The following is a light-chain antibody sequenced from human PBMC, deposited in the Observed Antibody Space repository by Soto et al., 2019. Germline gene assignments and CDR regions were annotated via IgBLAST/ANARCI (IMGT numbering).Light chain of an antibody. V-gene: IGLV1-44*01. CDR2: SNN. CDR1: SSNIGSNT. CDR3: AAWDDSLNGPV. Sequence: QSVLTQSPSASGTPGQRVTISCSGSSSNIGSNTVNWYQQLPGTAPKLLIYSNNQRPSVVPDRFSGAKSGTSASLAISGLQSEDEDDYYCAAWDDSLNGPVFGGGTKVTVL. J-gene: IGLJ3*02.